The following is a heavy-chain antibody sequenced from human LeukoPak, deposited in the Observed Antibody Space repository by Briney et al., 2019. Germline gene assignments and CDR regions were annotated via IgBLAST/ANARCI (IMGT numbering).Heavy chain of an antibody. D-gene: IGHD2-8*01. CDR1: GYTFTSYY. CDR3: ARDNDFDY. J-gene: IGHJ4*02. Sequence: ASVKVSCKASGYTFTSYYIHWVREAPGQGLEWMGIIYPGGGSTSYAQKFQGRVTMTRDMSTSTVYMELSSLRSEDTAVYYCARDNDFDYWGQGTLVTVSS. CDR2: IYPGGGST. V-gene: IGHV1-46*01.